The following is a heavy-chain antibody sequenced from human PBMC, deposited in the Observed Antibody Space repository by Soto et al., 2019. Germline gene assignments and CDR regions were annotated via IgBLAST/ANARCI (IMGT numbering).Heavy chain of an antibody. V-gene: IGHV4-59*08. Sequence: QVQLQESGPGLVKPSETLSLTCTVSGGSISRYYWSWIRQPPGKGLEWIGYIYYSGSTNYNPSLKSRLTISVDTSKNQFSLKLSSVTAADTAVYYCARLISTVTTVYLDYWGQGALVTVSS. CDR1: GGSISRYY. D-gene: IGHD4-17*01. CDR2: IYYSGST. CDR3: ARLISTVTTVYLDY. J-gene: IGHJ4*02.